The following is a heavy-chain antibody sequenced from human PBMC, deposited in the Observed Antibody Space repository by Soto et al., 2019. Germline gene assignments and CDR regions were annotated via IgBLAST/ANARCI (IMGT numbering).Heavy chain of an antibody. D-gene: IGHD6-13*01. V-gene: IGHV4-4*02. CDR1: GGSISSINW. CDR2: IYHSGST. J-gene: IGHJ6*02. CDR3: ARGGGPGIAYGMDV. Sequence: PSETLSLTCDVSGGSISSINWWSWVRQPPGKGLKWIGEIYHSGSTTYNPSLKSRVTISVDKSKNQFSLKLKSVTAADTAIYYCARGGGPGIAYGMDVWGQGTTVTVSS.